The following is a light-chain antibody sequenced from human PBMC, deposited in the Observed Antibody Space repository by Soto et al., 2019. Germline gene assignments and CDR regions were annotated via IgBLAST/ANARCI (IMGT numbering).Light chain of an antibody. CDR3: QQLNSYPFT. Sequence: IVMTQSPATLSVSPGERAALSCRASQSVSANLAWYQQKPGQPPRLLIYGASTRATDIPARFSGSGSGTEFTLTISSLQSEDFATYYCQQLNSYPFTFGPGTKVDIK. CDR1: QSVSAN. J-gene: IGKJ3*01. CDR2: GAS. V-gene: IGKV3-15*01.